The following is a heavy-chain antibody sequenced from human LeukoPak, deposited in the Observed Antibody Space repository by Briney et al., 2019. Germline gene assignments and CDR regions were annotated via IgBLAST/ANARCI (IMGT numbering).Heavy chain of an antibody. CDR2: ISDSSRYI. D-gene: IGHD4-23*01. J-gene: IGHJ4*02. CDR3: SRDDGGSYPD. Sequence: GGSLRLSCTASGFTFSIYNMNWGRQAPGKGLEWVSSISDSSRYIYYADSVKGRFTVSRDNAKNSLYLQMNRLRAEDKAVYFCSRDDGGSYPDWGQGSTVTASS. V-gene: IGHV3-21*01. CDR1: GFTFSIYN.